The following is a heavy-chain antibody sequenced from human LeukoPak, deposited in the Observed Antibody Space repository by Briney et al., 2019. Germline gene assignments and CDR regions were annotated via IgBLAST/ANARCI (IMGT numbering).Heavy chain of an antibody. CDR3: AKDRVAAAGNFYY. Sequence: GGSLRLSCAASGFTFSSYAMSWVRQAPGKGLGWVSAISGSGGSTYYADSVKGRFTISRDNSKNTLYLQMSSLRAEDTAVYYCAKDRVAAAGNFYYWGQGTLVTVSS. CDR1: GFTFSSYA. D-gene: IGHD6-13*01. J-gene: IGHJ4*02. CDR2: ISGSGGST. V-gene: IGHV3-23*01.